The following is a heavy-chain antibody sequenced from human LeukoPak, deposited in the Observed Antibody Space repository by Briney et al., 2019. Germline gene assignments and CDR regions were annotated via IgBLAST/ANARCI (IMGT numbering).Heavy chain of an antibody. CDR3: ARGVDTAMVGWFDP. CDR2: INHSGST. V-gene: IGHV4-61*01. J-gene: IGHJ5*02. D-gene: IGHD5-18*01. Sequence: PSETLSLTCTVSGGSVSSGSYYWSWIRQPPGKGLEWIGEINHSGSTNYNPSLKSRVTISVDTSENQFSLKLSSVTAADTAVYYCARGVDTAMVGWFDPWGQGTLVTVSS. CDR1: GGSVSSGSYY.